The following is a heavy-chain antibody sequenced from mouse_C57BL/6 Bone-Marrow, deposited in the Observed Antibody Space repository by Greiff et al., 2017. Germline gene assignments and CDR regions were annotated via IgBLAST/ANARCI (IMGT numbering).Heavy chain of an antibody. CDR2: ILPSIGRT. J-gene: IGHJ4*01. CDR1: DSEVFPIAY. Sequence: QVQLQQSGSELRSPGSSVKLSCKDFDSEVFPIAYMSWVRQKPGHGFEWIGGILPSIGRTIYGEKFEDKATLDADTLSNTAYLELNSLTSEDSAIYYCARGEDYGSSYGYYAMDYWGQGTSVTVSS. V-gene: IGHV15-2*01. D-gene: IGHD1-1*01. CDR3: ARGEDYGSSYGYYAMDY.